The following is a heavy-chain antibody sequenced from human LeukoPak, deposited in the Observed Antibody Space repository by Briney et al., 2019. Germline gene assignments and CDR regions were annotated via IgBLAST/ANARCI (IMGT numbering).Heavy chain of an antibody. J-gene: IGHJ4*02. Sequence: ASVKVSCKAPGYTFTRDGMNWVRQAPGQGLEWMGWVKANTGNSKYAQGFTGRFVFSLDTSVSTAYLEISSLKAEDIAVYYCARDKMWAADSWGQGTLVTVSS. CDR3: ARDKMWAADS. CDR2: VKANTGNS. CDR1: GYTFTRDG. V-gene: IGHV7-4-1*02. D-gene: IGHD1-26*01.